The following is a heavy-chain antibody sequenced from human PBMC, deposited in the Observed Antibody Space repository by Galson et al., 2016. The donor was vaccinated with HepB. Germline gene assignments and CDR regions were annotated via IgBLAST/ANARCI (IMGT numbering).Heavy chain of an antibody. J-gene: IGHJ6*02. CDR2: IYWSSTRI. D-gene: IGHD6-19*01. V-gene: IGHV3-9*02. Sequence: SLRLSCAASGVTSNDHAMHWVRQAPGKGLEWVSGIYWSSTRIDYADSVKGRFTISRDNAKNFLYLQMNSLRAEDTAFYYWGKDLLAGGMDVWGQGTTVTVSS. CDR3: GKDLLAGGMDV. CDR1: GVTSNDHA.